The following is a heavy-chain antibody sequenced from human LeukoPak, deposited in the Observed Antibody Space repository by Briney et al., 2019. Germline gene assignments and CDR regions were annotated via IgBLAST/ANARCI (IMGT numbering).Heavy chain of an antibody. J-gene: IGHJ4*02. CDR1: GFSFSAYT. V-gene: IGHV3-21*01. Sequence: AGGSLRLSCAASGFSFSAYTMNWVRQAPGKGLEWVSSITSSSDYIYYADSVKGRFTISRDNAKNSLYLQMNTLRVEDTAVYYCARETLYSAYAAYFDYWGQGTLVTVSS. CDR2: ITSSSDYI. D-gene: IGHD5-12*01. CDR3: ARETLYSAYAAYFDY.